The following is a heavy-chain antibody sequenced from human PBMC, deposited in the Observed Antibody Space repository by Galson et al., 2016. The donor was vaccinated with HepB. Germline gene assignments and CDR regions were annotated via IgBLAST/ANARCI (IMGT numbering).Heavy chain of an antibody. Sequence: SETLSLTCTVSGGSISSSSYYWGWIRQPPGKGLEWIGKIFYSGTAYYTPALKSRVSISGDTTKNQFSLNLSSVTAADTAVYYCAIQGPYYDLYGLGVWGQGTTVTVSS. J-gene: IGHJ6*02. D-gene: IGHD3-3*01. CDR1: GGSISSSSYY. CDR2: IFYSGTA. CDR3: AIQGPYYDLYGLGV. V-gene: IGHV4-39*01.